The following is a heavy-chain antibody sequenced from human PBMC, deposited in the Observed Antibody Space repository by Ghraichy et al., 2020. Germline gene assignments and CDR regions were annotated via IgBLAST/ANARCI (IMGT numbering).Heavy chain of an antibody. CDR2: INSGGAST. J-gene: IGHJ5*02. Sequence: GESLNISCAASRFIFSSYSMSWVRQAPGKGLEWVSAINSGGASTYYTDSVKGRFTISRDNSKNTLYLQMNSLRAEDTAVYYCARDHGKELFRWFEPWGQGARVPVSS. D-gene: IGHD3-10*01. CDR3: ARDHGKELFRWFEP. V-gene: IGHV3-23*01. CDR1: RFIFSSYS.